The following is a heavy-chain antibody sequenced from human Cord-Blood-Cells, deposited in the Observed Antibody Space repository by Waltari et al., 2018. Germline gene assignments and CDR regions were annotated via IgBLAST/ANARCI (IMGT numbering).Heavy chain of an antibody. CDR2: INHSGST. CDR3: ARSPGSWYYFDY. J-gene: IGHJ4*02. D-gene: IGHD6-13*01. V-gene: IGHV4-34*01. Sequence: QVQLQQWGAGLLMPSETLSLTCAVYGGSFSGYYWSWIRHPPGKGMEWIGEINHSGSTNYNPSLKSRVTISVDTSKNQFSLKLSSVTAADTAVYYCARSPGSWYYFDYWGQGTLVTVSS. CDR1: GGSFSGYY.